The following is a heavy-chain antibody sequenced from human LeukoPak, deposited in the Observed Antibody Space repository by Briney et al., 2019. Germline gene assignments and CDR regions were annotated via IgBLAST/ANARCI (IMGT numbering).Heavy chain of an antibody. Sequence: ASVKVSCKASGYTFTGYDINWVRQATGQGLEWMGWMNPNSGNTGYAQKFQGRVTITRNTSISTAYMELSSLRSEDTAVYYCARSLSIAVVGTFGYWGQGTLVTVSS. V-gene: IGHV1-8*03. CDR3: ARSLSIAVVGTFGY. D-gene: IGHD6-19*01. CDR1: GYTFTGYD. J-gene: IGHJ4*02. CDR2: MNPNSGNT.